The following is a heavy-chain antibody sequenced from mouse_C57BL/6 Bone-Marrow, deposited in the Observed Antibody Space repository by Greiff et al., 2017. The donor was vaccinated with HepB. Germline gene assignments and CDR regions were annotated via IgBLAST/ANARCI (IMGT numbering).Heavy chain of an antibody. Sequence: EVQLVESGGGLVKPGGSLKLSCAASGFTFSDYGMHWVRQAPEKGLEWVAYISSGSSTIYYADTVKGRFTISRDNAKNTLCLQMTSLRSEDTAMYYCARVGTDGYLYYYAMDYWGQGTSVTVSS. D-gene: IGHD2-3*01. CDR2: ISSGSSTI. CDR3: ARVGTDGYLYYYAMDY. J-gene: IGHJ4*01. CDR1: GFTFSDYG. V-gene: IGHV5-17*01.